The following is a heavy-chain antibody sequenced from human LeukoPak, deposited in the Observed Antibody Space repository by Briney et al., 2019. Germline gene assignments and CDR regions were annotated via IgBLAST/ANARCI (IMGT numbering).Heavy chain of an antibody. D-gene: IGHD2-15*01. CDR3: ARDFSLGRAFVYYYYMDV. J-gene: IGHJ6*03. Sequence: GGSLRLSCAASGFTFSDYYMSWIRQAPGKGLEWVSYISSSGSTIYYADSVKGRFTISRDNAKNSLYLQMNSLRAEDTAVYYCARDFSLGRAFVYYYYMDVWGKGTTVTVSS. CDR1: GFTFSDYY. V-gene: IGHV3-11*04. CDR2: ISSSGSTI.